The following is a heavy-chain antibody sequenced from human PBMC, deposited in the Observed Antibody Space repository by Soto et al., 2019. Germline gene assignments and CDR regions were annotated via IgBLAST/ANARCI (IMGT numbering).Heavy chain of an antibody. J-gene: IGHJ4*02. CDR2: ISGSGGAT. Sequence: EVPVLESGGGLVQPGGSLRLSCAASGFTFSSYAMSWVRQAPGKGLEWVSAISGSGGATYYGDSVKGRFTISRDNSKNTLWLQMNSLRADDTAVYYCAKTPRYCSGGSCFGSYFDCWGQGILVTVSS. D-gene: IGHD2-15*01. V-gene: IGHV3-23*01. CDR1: GFTFSSYA. CDR3: AKTPRYCSGGSCFGSYFDC.